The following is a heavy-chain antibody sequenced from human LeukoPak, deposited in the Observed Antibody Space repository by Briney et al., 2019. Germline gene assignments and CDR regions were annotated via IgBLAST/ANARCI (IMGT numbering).Heavy chain of an antibody. Sequence: PGGSLRLSCAASGFTFSAHAMAWVRQAPGKGLEWVSGIGGPGGSTYYAGSVKGRFTISRDNSENTLYLEMNSLRADDTAVYYCARDPGVVAFHYFDFWGQGALVTVSS. CDR1: GFTFSAHA. V-gene: IGHV3-23*01. D-gene: IGHD3-3*01. CDR3: ARDPGVVAFHYFDF. J-gene: IGHJ4*02. CDR2: IGGPGGST.